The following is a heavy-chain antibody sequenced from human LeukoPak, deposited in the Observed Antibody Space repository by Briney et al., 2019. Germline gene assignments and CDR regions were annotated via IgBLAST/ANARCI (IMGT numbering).Heavy chain of an antibody. J-gene: IGHJ4*02. V-gene: IGHV3-74*01. CDR2: ISDGGSTT. D-gene: IGHD3-22*01. Sequence: NPGGSLRLSCAASGFTFSSYWMHWVRQAPGKGLVWVSRISDGGSTTTYADSVKGRFTISRDNAKNTLYLQMNGLRAEDTAVYYCSRSAYYDGSGNYYDYWGQGTLVTVSS. CDR3: SRSAYYDGSGNYYDY. CDR1: GFTFSSYW.